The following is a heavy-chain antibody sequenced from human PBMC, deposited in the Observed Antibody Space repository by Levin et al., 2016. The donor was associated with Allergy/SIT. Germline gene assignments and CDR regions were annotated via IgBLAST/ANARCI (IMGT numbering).Heavy chain of an antibody. V-gene: IGHV1-69*06. CDR3: ARDLDHDYGGPPKRPFGY. CDR2: IIPIFGTA. Sequence: WVRQAPGQGLEWMGGIIPIFGTANYAQKFQGRVTITADKSTSTAYMELSSLRSEDTAVYYCARDLDHDYGGPPKRPFGYWGQGTLVTVSS. D-gene: IGHD4-23*01. J-gene: IGHJ4*02.